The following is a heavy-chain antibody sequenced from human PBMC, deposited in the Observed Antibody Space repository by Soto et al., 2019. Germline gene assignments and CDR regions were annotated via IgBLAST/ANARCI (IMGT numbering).Heavy chain of an antibody. D-gene: IGHD2-2*01. CDR3: ARNGDCSSGANCYVGWFDP. CDR1: GGSLSDSF. V-gene: IGHV4-34*01. Sequence: PSETLSLTCTVSGGSLSDSFWNWIRQPPGKGLEWIGEIHHSGISNYNPSLKSRVTMSVDTSKNQFSLKMTSVTAADTAVYYCARNGDCSSGANCYVGWFDPWGQGTLVTVSS. J-gene: IGHJ5*02. CDR2: IHHSGIS.